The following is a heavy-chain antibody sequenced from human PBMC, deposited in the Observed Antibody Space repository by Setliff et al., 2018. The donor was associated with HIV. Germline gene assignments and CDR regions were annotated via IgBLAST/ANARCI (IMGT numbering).Heavy chain of an antibody. Sequence: SETLSLTCTLSDGSINSGNNYWSWIRQHPGKGLEWIGFIYYSGTTYYNPSLKSRVTISVDTSKNQFSLKLNSVTAADTAIYYCARYDMPSSHSSGYYYDSWGQGALVTVS. CDR3: ARYDMPSSHSSGYYYDS. J-gene: IGHJ5*01. CDR2: IYYSGTT. V-gene: IGHV4-31*03. CDR1: DGSINSGNNY. D-gene: IGHD3-22*01.